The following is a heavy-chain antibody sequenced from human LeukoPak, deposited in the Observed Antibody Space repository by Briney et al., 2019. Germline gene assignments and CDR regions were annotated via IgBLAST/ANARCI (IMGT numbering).Heavy chain of an antibody. CDR3: ARTRPGSGWYNFDY. V-gene: IGHV3-30*03. CDR2: ISYDGSNK. CDR1: GFTFSSYG. Sequence: GGSLRLSCAASGFTFSSYGMHWVRQAPGKGLEWVAVISYDGSNKYYADSVKGRFTISRDNSKNTLYLQLNSLRAEDTAVYYCARTRPGSGWYNFDYWGQGALVTVSS. D-gene: IGHD6-13*01. J-gene: IGHJ4*02.